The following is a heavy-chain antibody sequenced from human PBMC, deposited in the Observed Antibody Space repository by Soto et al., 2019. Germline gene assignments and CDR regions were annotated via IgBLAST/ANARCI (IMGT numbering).Heavy chain of an antibody. D-gene: IGHD3-22*01. V-gene: IGHV1-69*01. CDR3: ARGAYYYDSSGPKLDFDY. J-gene: IGHJ4*02. Sequence: QVQLVQSGAEVKKPGSSVKVSCKASGGTFSSYAISWVRQAPGQGLEWMGGIIPIFGTANYAQKFQGRVTITADDSTRTAYMELSSLRSEDTAVYYCARGAYYYDSSGPKLDFDYWGQGTLVTVSS. CDR1: GGTFSSYA. CDR2: IIPIFGTA.